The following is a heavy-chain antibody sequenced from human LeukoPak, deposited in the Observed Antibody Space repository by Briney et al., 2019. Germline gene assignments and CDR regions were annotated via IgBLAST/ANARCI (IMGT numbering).Heavy chain of an antibody. D-gene: IGHD3-9*01. CDR3: AGGYYDILTGSPNAFDI. J-gene: IGHJ3*02. V-gene: IGHV4-34*01. CDR2: INHSGST. Sequence: SETPSLTCAVYGGSFSGYYWSWIRQPPGKGLEWIGEINHSGSTNYNPSLKSRVTISVDTSKNQFSLKLSSVTAADTAVYYCAGGYYDILTGSPNAFDIWGQGTMVTVSS. CDR1: GGSFSGYY.